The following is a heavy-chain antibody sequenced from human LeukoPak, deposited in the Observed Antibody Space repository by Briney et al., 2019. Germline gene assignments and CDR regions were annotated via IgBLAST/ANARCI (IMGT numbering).Heavy chain of an antibody. V-gene: IGHV3-7*03. J-gene: IGHJ4*02. Sequence: GGSLRLSCGASGFIFKRYWMSWVRQAPGKGPEWVANIKENGSEEYYVDSVKGRFTISRDNAKNSLYLHMNSLRAEDTAVYYCARVLSGGSCIFDYWGQGTPVTVSS. CDR3: ARVLSGGSCIFDY. CDR2: IKENGSEE. D-gene: IGHD2-15*01. CDR1: GFIFKRYW.